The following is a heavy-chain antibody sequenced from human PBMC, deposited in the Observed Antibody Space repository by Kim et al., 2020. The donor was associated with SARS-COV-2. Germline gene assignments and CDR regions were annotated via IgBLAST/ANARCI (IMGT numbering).Heavy chain of an antibody. CDR3: ARELQGGYYYDSSGYDY. J-gene: IGHJ4*02. CDR1: GFTFSSYA. V-gene: IGHV3-30-3*01. Sequence: GGSLRLSCAASGFTFSSYAMHWVRQAPGKGLEWVAVISYDGSNKYYADSVKGRFTISRDNSKNTLYLQMNSLRAEDTAVYYCARELQGGYYYDSSGYDYWGQGTLVTVSS. D-gene: IGHD3-22*01. CDR2: ISYDGSNK.